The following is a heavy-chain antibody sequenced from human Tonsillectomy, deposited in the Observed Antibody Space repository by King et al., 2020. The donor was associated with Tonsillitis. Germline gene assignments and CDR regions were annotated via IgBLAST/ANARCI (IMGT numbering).Heavy chain of an antibody. D-gene: IGHD1-14*01. CDR3: GTTGWIDVLSDF. CDR2: IPYDGNKK. CDR1: GFTFTSYG. Sequence: VQLVESGGGVVQPGGSLRLSCAASGFTFTSYGMHWVRQAPGKGLEWVALIPYDGNKKYYADSVKGRFTISRDNSKNTLYLQMNSLRTEDTAVYYCGTTGWIDVLSDFWGQATLVTVSA. J-gene: IGHJ4*02. V-gene: IGHV3-30*03.